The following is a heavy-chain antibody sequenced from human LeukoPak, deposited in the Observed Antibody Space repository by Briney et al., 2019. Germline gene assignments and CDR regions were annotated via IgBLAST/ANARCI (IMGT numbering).Heavy chain of an antibody. CDR2: IYVDGRTA. J-gene: IGHJ5*02. V-gene: IGHV3-74*01. CDR3: MRDIRSADL. CDR1: GFTFSNYW. Sequence: GGSLRLSCVASGFTFSNYWMHWVRRPPGKGRVWVSRIYVDGRTANSADSVKGRFTISRDNAQNTVYLEMNRLRVQDTATYYGMRDIRSADLWGQGAMV.